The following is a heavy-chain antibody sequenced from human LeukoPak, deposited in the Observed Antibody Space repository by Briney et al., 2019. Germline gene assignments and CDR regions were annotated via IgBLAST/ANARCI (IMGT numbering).Heavy chain of an antibody. CDR1: GGTFSSYA. V-gene: IGHV1-18*01. Sequence: GASVKVSCKASGGTFSSYAISWVRQAPGQGLEWMGWISAYNGNTNYAQKLQGRVTMTTDTSTSTAYMELRSLRSDDTAVYYCASFDRTRASDALDIWGQGTMVTVSS. CDR2: ISAYNGNT. D-gene: IGHD3-9*01. J-gene: IGHJ3*02. CDR3: ASFDRTRASDALDI.